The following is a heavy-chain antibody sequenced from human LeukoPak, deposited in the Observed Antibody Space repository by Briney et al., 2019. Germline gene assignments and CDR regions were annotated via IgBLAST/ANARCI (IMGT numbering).Heavy chain of an antibody. D-gene: IGHD5-12*01. Sequence: GGSLRLSCAVSGFTVSSNYMNWVRQAPGKGLQWVSALSGSGDRTYYADSVKGRFTISRDNSKNTLYLQMNSLRAEDTAVYYCARPFNSGYDYPDYWGQGTLVTVSS. CDR2: LSGSGDRT. V-gene: IGHV3-23*01. J-gene: IGHJ4*02. CDR3: ARPFNSGYDYPDY. CDR1: GFTVSSNY.